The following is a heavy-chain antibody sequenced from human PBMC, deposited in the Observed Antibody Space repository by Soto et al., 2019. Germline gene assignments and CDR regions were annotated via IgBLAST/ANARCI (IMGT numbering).Heavy chain of an antibody. CDR1: GXTFRSFA. V-gene: IGHV3-21*01. J-gene: IGHJ5*02. CDR3: TRDASRDSSARGWFDP. CDR2: ISSNSAYI. D-gene: IGHD6-13*01. Sequence: GSLRLSCAASGXTFRSFAMNWVRQAPGKGLEWVSTISSNSAYIYYTDALRGRFTISRDNAKNSLHLQMNILRAEDTAVYYFTRDASRDSSARGWFDPWGPGTLVTVSS.